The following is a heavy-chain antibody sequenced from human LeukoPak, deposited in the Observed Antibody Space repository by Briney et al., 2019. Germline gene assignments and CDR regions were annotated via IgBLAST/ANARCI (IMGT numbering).Heavy chain of an antibody. V-gene: IGHV4-59*08. CDR1: GGSISSYY. D-gene: IGHD5-12*01. CDR2: IYYSGST. CDR3: ARQWGSGYLYYFDY. J-gene: IGHJ4*02. Sequence: PSETLSLTCTVSGGSISSYYWSWIRQPPGKGLEWIGYIYYSGSTNYNPSLKSRVTISVDTSKNQFSLKLNSVTAADTAVYYCARQWGSGYLYYFDYWGQGTLVTLSS.